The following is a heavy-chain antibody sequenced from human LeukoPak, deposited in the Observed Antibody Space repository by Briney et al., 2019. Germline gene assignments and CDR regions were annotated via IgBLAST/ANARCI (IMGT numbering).Heavy chain of an antibody. V-gene: IGHV3-21*01. CDR1: GFTFSSYS. J-gene: IGHJ4*02. CDR3: ARAPGGRILRYFDWLLKEDYFDY. D-gene: IGHD3-9*01. Sequence: PGGSLRLSCAASGFTFSSYSMNWVRQAPGKGLEWVSSISSSSSYIYYADSVKGRFTISRDNAKNSLYLQMNSLRAEDTAVYYCARAPGGRILRYFDWLLKEDYFDYWGQGTLVTVSS. CDR2: ISSSSSYI.